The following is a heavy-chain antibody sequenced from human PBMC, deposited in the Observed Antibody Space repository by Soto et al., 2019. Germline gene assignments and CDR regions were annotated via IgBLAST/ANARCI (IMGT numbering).Heavy chain of an antibody. Sequence: GGSLRLSCAASGFTFSSYGMHWVRQAPGKGLEWVAFIWHDGGNKFYAESVKGRFTISRDNSKNTLYLQMTSLSAEDTAMYYCARDGDVNTGFGKDYWGQVTLVTVSS. V-gene: IGHV3-33*01. CDR1: GFTFSSYG. D-gene: IGHD3-16*01. CDR3: ARDGDVNTGFGKDY. J-gene: IGHJ4*02. CDR2: IWHDGGNK.